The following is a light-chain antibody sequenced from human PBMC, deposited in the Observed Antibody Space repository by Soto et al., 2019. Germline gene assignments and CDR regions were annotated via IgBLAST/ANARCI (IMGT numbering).Light chain of an antibody. V-gene: IGLV2-14*01. CDR2: DVS. Sequence: QSVLTQPASVFGSPGQSITISCPGTSSDVGGYNYVSWYQQHPGKAPKLMIYDVSNRPSGVSNRFSGSKSGNTASLTISGLQAEDDADYSCSSYTSSSTLYVFGTGTKVTVL. J-gene: IGLJ1*01. CDR3: SSYTSSSTLYV. CDR1: SSDVGGYNY.